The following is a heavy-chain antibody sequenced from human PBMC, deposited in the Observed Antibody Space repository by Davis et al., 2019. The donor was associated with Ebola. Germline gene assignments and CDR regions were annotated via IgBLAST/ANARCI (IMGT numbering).Heavy chain of an antibody. Sequence: GGSLRLSCAASGFTFSDYAIHWVRQAPGKGLEWVAVISFDGANKYYADSVKGRFTISRDNFKNTLNLQMNSLRAEDTAVYYCAKDLIEYGDYSRVGTYYYYGMDVWGKGTTVTVSS. CDR3: AKDLIEYGDYSRVGTYYYYGMDV. CDR1: GFTFSDYA. CDR2: ISFDGANK. V-gene: IGHV3-30*18. J-gene: IGHJ6*04. D-gene: IGHD4-17*01.